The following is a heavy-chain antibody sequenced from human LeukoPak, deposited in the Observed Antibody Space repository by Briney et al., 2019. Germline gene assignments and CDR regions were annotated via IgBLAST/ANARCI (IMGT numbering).Heavy chain of an antibody. CDR1: GYTFTGYY. CDR2: INPNSGDT. Sequence: GASVKVSCKASGYTFTGYYMHWVRQAPGQGLEWMGWINPNSGDTNYAQKFQGRVTMTRDTSISTAYMELSRLRSDDTAVYYCAREGITIFGVVIRAFDVWGQGTMVTVSS. V-gene: IGHV1-2*02. J-gene: IGHJ3*01. D-gene: IGHD3-3*01. CDR3: AREGITIFGVVIRAFDV.